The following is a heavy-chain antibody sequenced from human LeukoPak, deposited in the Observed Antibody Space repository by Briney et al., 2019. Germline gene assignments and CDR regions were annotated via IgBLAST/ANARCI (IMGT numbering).Heavy chain of an antibody. D-gene: IGHD2-8*01. CDR1: GGSISSGGYS. Sequence: PSQTLSLTCAVSGGSISSGGYSWSWIRQPPGKGLEWIGYIYYSGSTYYNPSLKSRVTISINTSKNQFSLQLSSVTAADTAVYYCARANPPHTCDLWGRGTLVTVSS. CDR2: IYYSGST. V-gene: IGHV4-31*11. J-gene: IGHJ2*01. CDR3: ARANPPHTCDL.